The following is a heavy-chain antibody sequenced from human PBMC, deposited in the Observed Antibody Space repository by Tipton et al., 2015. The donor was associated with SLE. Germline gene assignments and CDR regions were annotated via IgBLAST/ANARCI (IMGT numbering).Heavy chain of an antibody. Sequence: SLRLSCAASGFTFSSYSMNWVRQAPGKGLEWVSSISSSSSYIYYADSVKGRFTISRDNAKNSLYLQMNSLRAEDTAVYYCARPLWFGELLYHYYYGMDVWGQGTTVTVSS. CDR3: ARPLWFGELLYHYYYGMDV. J-gene: IGHJ6*02. D-gene: IGHD3-10*01. CDR2: ISSSSSYI. V-gene: IGHV3-21*01. CDR1: GFTFSSYS.